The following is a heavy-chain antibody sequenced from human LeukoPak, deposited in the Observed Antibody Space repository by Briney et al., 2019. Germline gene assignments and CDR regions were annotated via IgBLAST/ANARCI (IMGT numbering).Heavy chain of an antibody. Sequence: SETLSLTCSVSGGSISSYYWSWIRQPAGKGLEWIGEINHSGSTNYNPSLKSRVTISVDTSKNQFSLKLSSVTAADTAVYYCARGRQQLVLYYYYYMDVWGKGTTVTVSS. CDR1: GGSISSYY. V-gene: IGHV4-34*01. CDR3: ARGRQQLVLYYYYYMDV. CDR2: INHSGST. J-gene: IGHJ6*03. D-gene: IGHD6-13*01.